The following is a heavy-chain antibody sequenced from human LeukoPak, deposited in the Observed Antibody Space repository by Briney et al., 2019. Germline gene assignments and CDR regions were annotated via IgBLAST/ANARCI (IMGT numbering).Heavy chain of an antibody. J-gene: IGHJ4*02. CDR2: INDNGDGT. Sequence: GGSLRLSCAASGFTFSSYAMSWVRQAPGKGLKWVSTINDNGDGTYYADSVKGRFTISRDNSYNTVSLQMNSLRAEDTAVYYCARGGRYFDYWGQGTLVTVSS. V-gene: IGHV3-23*01. CDR3: ARGGRYFDY. CDR1: GFTFSSYA.